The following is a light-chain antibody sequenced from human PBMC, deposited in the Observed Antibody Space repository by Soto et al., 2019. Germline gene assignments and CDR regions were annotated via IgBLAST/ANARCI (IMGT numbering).Light chain of an antibody. Sequence: DIQMTQSPSSLSASLGDRVTITCRASQGIGVYLAWFQQKPGNAPKLLIYAASTLQSGVPSRFSGSGSGTDFTLTVSSLQPDDVATYYCQKYNSAPLTFGGGTRVEIK. CDR1: QGIGVY. CDR2: AAS. V-gene: IGKV1-27*01. CDR3: QKYNSAPLT. J-gene: IGKJ4*01.